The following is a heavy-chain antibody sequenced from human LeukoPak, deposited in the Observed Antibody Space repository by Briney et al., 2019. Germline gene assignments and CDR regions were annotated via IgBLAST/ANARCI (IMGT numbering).Heavy chain of an antibody. CDR2: ISWDGGST. Sequence: PGGSLRLSCAASGFTFDDYAMDWVRQAPGKGLEWVSLISWDGGSTYYADSVKGRFTISRDNSKNSLYLQMNSLRAEDTALYYCAKDIRPLGGSYYYYYGMDVWGQGTTVTVSS. J-gene: IGHJ6*02. V-gene: IGHV3-43D*03. D-gene: IGHD1-26*01. CDR3: AKDIRPLGGSYYYYYGMDV. CDR1: GFTFDDYA.